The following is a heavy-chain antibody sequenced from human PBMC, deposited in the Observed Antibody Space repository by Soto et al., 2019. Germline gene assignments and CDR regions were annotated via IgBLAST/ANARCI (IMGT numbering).Heavy chain of an antibody. V-gene: IGHV1-2*02. D-gene: IGHD3-22*01. CDR2: VNPNTGGT. CDR1: GYTFSTKY. J-gene: IGHJ4*02. Sequence: QIQLVQSGAEVKKPGASVKVSCKASGYTFSTKYLHRVRQAPGQGLEWVGWVNPNTGGTRYAQKFQGRVTMTSDTSISTAYMDLSRLTSDDTAVYYCARIGYYIDFDHWGQGTLVTVSS. CDR3: ARIGYYIDFDH.